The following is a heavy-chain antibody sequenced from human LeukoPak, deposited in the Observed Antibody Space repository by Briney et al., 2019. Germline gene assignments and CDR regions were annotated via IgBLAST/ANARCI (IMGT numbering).Heavy chain of an antibody. CDR3: ANEIRPNDY. V-gene: IGHV3-23*01. D-gene: IGHD4-17*01. J-gene: IGHJ4*02. CDR1: EFDFSGHA. Sequence: PGGSLRLSCAASEFDFSGHAMTWARQAPGKGLEWVSAISISGSKTYYADSVKGRFTISRDNSKNTLYLQMNSLRAEDTAVYYCANEIRPNDYWGQGTQVTVSS. CDR2: ISISGSKT.